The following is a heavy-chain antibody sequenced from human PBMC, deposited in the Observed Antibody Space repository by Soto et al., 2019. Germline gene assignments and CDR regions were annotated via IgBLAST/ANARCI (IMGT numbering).Heavy chain of an antibody. V-gene: IGHV3-21*01. D-gene: IGHD6-6*01. Sequence: GGSLRLSCAASGFTFSSYSMNWVRQAPGKGLGWVSSISSSSSYIYYADSVKGRFTISRDNAKDSLYLQMNSLRAEDTAVYYCAREKQLAVPYFDYWGQGTLVTVSS. CDR2: ISSSSSYI. CDR3: AREKQLAVPYFDY. CDR1: GFTFSSYS. J-gene: IGHJ4*02.